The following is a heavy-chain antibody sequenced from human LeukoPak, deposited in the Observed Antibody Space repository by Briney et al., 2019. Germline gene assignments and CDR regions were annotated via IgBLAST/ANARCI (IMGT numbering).Heavy chain of an antibody. Sequence: SETLSLTCAVYGGSFSGYYWSWIRQPPGKGLEWIGEINHSGSTNYNPSLKSRVTISVDTSKNQFSLKLSSVTAADTAVYYCARESYSGSQLWFLASDAFDIWGQGTMVTVSS. V-gene: IGHV4-34*01. CDR3: ARESYSGSQLWFLASDAFDI. CDR2: INHSGST. D-gene: IGHD1-26*01. CDR1: GGSFSGYY. J-gene: IGHJ3*02.